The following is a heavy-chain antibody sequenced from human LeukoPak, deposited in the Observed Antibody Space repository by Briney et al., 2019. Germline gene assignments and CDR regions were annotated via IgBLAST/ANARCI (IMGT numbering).Heavy chain of an antibody. CDR1: GYTFTGYY. J-gene: IGHJ5*02. Sequence: ASVKVSCKASGYTFTGYYIHWVRQAPGQGLEWMGWINPNSGGTKYGQKFQGRVTMTRNTSISTAYMELSSLRSEDTAVYYCARGSVEVAGTSDNWFDPWGQGTLVTVSS. D-gene: IGHD6-19*01. V-gene: IGHV1-2*02. CDR3: ARGSVEVAGTSDNWFDP. CDR2: INPNSGGT.